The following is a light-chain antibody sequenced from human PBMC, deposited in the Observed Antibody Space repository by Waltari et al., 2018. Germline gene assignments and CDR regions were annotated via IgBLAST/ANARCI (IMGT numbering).Light chain of an antibody. Sequence: DIVLTQSPSTLSASVGDRVTITCRASQSITSWLAWYQQKPGKAPKVLIFDASSLESGVPSRFSGRGSGTEFTLTISSLQPDDFATYYCQQYKSYSYTFGQGTKLEIK. CDR3: QQYKSYSYT. V-gene: IGKV1-5*01. CDR2: DAS. CDR1: QSITSW. J-gene: IGKJ2*01.